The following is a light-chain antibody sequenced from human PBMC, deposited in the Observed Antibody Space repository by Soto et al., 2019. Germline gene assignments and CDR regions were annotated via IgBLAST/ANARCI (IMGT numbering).Light chain of an antibody. CDR2: GAS. J-gene: IGKJ2*01. CDR3: QQSYNWPAYT. CDR1: ETVRSN. V-gene: IGKV3-15*01. Sequence: IVMTQSPATLSVSPGERATLSCRASETVRSNVAWFQQKPGQAPRLLIFGASTRATGIPTRFTGSASGTEFTLTIDSLQSEDFAVYYCQQSYNWPAYTFGQGTKLEIK.